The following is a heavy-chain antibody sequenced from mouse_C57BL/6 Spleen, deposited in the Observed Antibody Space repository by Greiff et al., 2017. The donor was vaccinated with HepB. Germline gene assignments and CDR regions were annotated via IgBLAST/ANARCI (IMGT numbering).Heavy chain of an antibody. V-gene: IGHV2-2*01. J-gene: IGHJ4*01. CDR2: IWSGGST. CDR3: ARGRTGTRGYYYAMDY. Sequence: VQLQQSGPGLVQPSQSLSITCTVSGFSLTSYGVHWVRQSPGKGLEWLGVIWSGGSTDYNAAFISRLSISKDNSKSQVFFKMNSLQADDTAIYYCARGRTGTRGYYYAMDYWGQGTSVTVSS. CDR1: GFSLTSYG. D-gene: IGHD4-1*01.